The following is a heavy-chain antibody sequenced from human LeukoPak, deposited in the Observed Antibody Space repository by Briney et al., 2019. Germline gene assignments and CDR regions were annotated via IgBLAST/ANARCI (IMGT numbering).Heavy chain of an antibody. CDR2: ISGSGGST. V-gene: IGHV3-23*01. J-gene: IGHJ5*02. Sequence: GGSLRLSCAASGFTFGSYAMSWVRQAPGKGLEWVSAISGSGGSTYYADSVKGRFTISRDNSKNTLYLQMNRLRAEDTAVYYCAKDVYDSSGYDWFDPWGQGTLVTVSS. CDR3: AKDVYDSSGYDWFDP. CDR1: GFTFGSYA. D-gene: IGHD3-22*01.